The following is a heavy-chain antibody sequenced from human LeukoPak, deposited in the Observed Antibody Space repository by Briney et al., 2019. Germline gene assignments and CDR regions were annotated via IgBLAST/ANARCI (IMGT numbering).Heavy chain of an antibody. Sequence: GGSLRLSCAASGFTFSSYWMSWVRQAPGKGLEWVANIKQDGSEKYYMDSVKGRFTISRDNAKNSLYLQMNSLRAEDTAVYYCARDDVLRYLDWLSQPQYYFDYWGQGTLVTVSS. V-gene: IGHV3-7*01. J-gene: IGHJ4*02. CDR2: IKQDGSEK. D-gene: IGHD3-9*01. CDR3: ARDDVLRYLDWLSQPQYYFDY. CDR1: GFTFSSYW.